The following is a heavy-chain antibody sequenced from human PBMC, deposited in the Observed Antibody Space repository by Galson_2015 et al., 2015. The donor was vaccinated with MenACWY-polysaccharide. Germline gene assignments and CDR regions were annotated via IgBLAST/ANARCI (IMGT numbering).Heavy chain of an antibody. D-gene: IGHD3-9*01. CDR1: GYDFTTYW. CDR2: IYPGDFDS. V-gene: IGHV5-51*01. J-gene: IGHJ6*03. Sequence: QSGAEVKKPGEFLKISCKGSGYDFTTYWIAWVRQMPGKGLEWMGIIYPGDFDSTYSPSFQGQVTFSVDKSITTAYLQWASLKASDTAIYYCARLTGPYSYYFYYMDVWGKGTTVTVSS. CDR3: ARLTGPYSYYFYYMDV.